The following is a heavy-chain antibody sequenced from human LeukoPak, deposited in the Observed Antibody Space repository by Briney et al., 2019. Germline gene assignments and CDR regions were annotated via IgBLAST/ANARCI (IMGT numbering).Heavy chain of an antibody. J-gene: IGHJ6*03. CDR1: GGSISSTSYY. D-gene: IGHD6-19*01. CDR2: IYYSGST. CDR3: ARDKRVAVAGTYIYYYYMDV. V-gene: IGHV4-39*07. Sequence: SETLSLTCTVSGGSISSTSYYWGWIRQPPGKGLEWIGNIYYSGSTYYNPSLNSRVTISVDTSKNQFSLKLSSVTAADTAVYYCARDKRVAVAGTYIYYYYMDVWGNGTTVTISS.